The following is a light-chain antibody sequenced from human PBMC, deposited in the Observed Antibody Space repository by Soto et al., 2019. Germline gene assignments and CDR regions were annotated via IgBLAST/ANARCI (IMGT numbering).Light chain of an antibody. V-gene: IGKV1-5*01. CDR2: DAS. Sequence: DIQMTQSPSTLSASVGDRVTITCRASQSIRSWLAWYQQKPGKAPKLLVYDASSLESGVPSRFSGSGSGTEFTLTISSLQPDDFATYYCQQYNSYSGTFGQGTKVEI. CDR3: QQYNSYSGT. CDR1: QSIRSW. J-gene: IGKJ1*01.